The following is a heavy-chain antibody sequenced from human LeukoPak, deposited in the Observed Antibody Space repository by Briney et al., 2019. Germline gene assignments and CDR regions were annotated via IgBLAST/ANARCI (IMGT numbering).Heavy chain of an antibody. V-gene: IGHV3-11*05. D-gene: IGHD1-26*01. CDR1: GFTFSDYY. Sequence: GGSLRLSCAASGFTFSDYYMSWIRQAPGKGLEWVSYISSSSSYTNYADSVKGRFTISRDNAKNSLYLQMNSLRAEDTAVYYCARDSAPRTDPYYYGMDVWGQGTTVTVSS. CDR2: ISSSSSYT. CDR3: ARDSAPRTDPYYYGMDV. J-gene: IGHJ6*02.